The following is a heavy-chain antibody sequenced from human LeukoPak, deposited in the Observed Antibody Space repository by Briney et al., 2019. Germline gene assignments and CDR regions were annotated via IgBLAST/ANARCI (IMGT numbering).Heavy chain of an antibody. CDR2: ISGSGGST. CDR1: GFSFSGHW. CDR3: AKTGIAAAGTIDY. Sequence: GGSLRLSCTASGFSFSGHWMHWARQAPGKGLEWVSAISGSGGSTYYADSVKGRFTISRDNSKNTLYLQMNSLRAEDTAVYYCAKTGIAAAGTIDYWGQGTLVTVSS. V-gene: IGHV3-23*01. D-gene: IGHD6-13*01. J-gene: IGHJ4*02.